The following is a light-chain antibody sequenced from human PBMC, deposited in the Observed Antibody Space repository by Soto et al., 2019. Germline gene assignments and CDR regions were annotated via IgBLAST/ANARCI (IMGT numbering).Light chain of an antibody. V-gene: IGKV1-5*01. Sequence: IPMRQSPSTLSASVGDSVTITCRASQIVTGSLAWFQHKPGKAPKLLIYDDSSLESGVPSRFSGTGSGTTFTLTISRLQPEDFATYYCQHYYTYSWTFGQGTTVETK. CDR3: QHYYTYSWT. CDR1: QIVTGS. CDR2: DDS. J-gene: IGKJ1*01.